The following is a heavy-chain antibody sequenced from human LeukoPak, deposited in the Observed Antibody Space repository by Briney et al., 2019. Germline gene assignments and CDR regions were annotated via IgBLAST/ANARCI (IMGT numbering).Heavy chain of an antibody. CDR1: GFTFSSYW. V-gene: IGHV3-74*01. Sequence: QPGGSLRLSCAASGFTFSSYWMHWVRHAPGKGLVWVSRINSDGSSTSYADSVKGRFTISRDNAKNTLYLQMNSLRAEDTAVYYCARAADDYGDYPDLWGRGTLVTVSS. D-gene: IGHD4-17*01. CDR2: INSDGSST. CDR3: ARAADDYGDYPDL. J-gene: IGHJ2*01.